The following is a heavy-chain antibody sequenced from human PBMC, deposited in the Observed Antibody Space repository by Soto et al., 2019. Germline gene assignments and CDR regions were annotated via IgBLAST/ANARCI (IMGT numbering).Heavy chain of an antibody. J-gene: IGHJ3*02. CDR2: INHSGST. CDR1: GGSFSGYY. D-gene: IGHD3-22*01. CDR3: ATVYDYYDSSGYYEGAFDI. V-gene: IGHV4-34*01. Sequence: QVQLQQWGAGLLKPSETLSLTCAVYGGSFSGYYWSWIRQPPGNGLEWIGEINHSGSTNYNPSLKSRVTISVDTSKNQFSLKLSSVTAADTAVYYCATVYDYYDSSGYYEGAFDIWGQGTMVTVSS.